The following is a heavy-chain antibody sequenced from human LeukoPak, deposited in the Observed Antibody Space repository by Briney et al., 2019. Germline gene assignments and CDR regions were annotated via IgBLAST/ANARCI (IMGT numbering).Heavy chain of an antibody. D-gene: IGHD6-13*01. CDR2: IFTGGST. V-gene: IGHV3-66*01. CDR3: AREEYSTRRDQDPFDI. J-gene: IGHJ3*02. Sequence: GGSLRLSCAASGFTFSSYWMSWVRQAPGKGLQWVSVIFTGGSTLYADSVKGRFTISRDNSKNTVYLQMNSLRAEDTAVYYCAREEYSTRRDQDPFDIWGQGTMVTVSS. CDR1: GFTFSSYW.